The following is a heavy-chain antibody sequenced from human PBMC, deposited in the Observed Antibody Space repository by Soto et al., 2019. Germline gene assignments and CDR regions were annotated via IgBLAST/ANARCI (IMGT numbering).Heavy chain of an antibody. Sequence: PSQTLSLTCAISGDSVSNNNAAWNWLRQSPSRGLEWLGRTYFRSTWYNDCAESVKSRIVITAETSKNQFSLQVNSVTPEDTAVYYGARGDSESYTFDYWGQGTLVTVSS. J-gene: IGHJ4*02. V-gene: IGHV6-1*01. CDR2: TYFRSTWYN. D-gene: IGHD1-26*01. CDR3: ARGDSESYTFDY. CDR1: GDSVSNNNAA.